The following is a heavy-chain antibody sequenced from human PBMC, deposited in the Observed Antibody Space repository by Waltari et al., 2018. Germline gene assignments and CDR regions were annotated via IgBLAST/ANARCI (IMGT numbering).Heavy chain of an antibody. CDR2: VDPEDGET. D-gene: IGHD2-15*01. Sequence: EVQLVQSGAEVKKPGATVKISCKASGYTFTDYYMHWVQQAPGKGLEWMGRVDPEDGETRYAEKFQGRVTITADTSTDTAYMELSSLRSEDTAVYYCATGGPYCSGGSCYVTLDYWGQGTLVTVSS. CDR3: ATGGPYCSGGSCYVTLDY. V-gene: IGHV1-69-2*01. CDR1: GYTFTDYY. J-gene: IGHJ4*02.